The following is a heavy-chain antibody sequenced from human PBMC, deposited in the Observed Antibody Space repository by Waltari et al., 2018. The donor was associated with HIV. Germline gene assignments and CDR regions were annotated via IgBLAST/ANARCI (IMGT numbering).Heavy chain of an antibody. J-gene: IGHJ3*02. V-gene: IGHV4-61*01. CDR3: ARGGDGYNLAHAFDI. CDR2: IYHSAST. CDR1: GGSVSSKTYY. D-gene: IGHD5-12*01. Sequence: QVQLQESGPGLVKPSETLSLTCTVSGGSVSSKTYYWRWIRQPPGKGLEWIGYIYHSASTNYNPSLKSRVTISVDTSKNQFSLRLTSVTAADTAVYYCARGGDGYNLAHAFDIWGQGTMVTVSS.